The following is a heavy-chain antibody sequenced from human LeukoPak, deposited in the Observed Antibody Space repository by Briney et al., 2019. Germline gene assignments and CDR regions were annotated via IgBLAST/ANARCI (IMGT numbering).Heavy chain of an antibody. V-gene: IGHV4-39*07. CDR1: GGSISSSSNY. CDR3: ATRIAVAGTFDY. D-gene: IGHD6-19*01. CDR2: IYHSGST. Sequence: SETLSLTCTASGGSISSSSNYWGWIRQPPGKGLEWIGSIYHSGSTYYNPSLKSRVTISVDTSKNQFSLKLSSVTAADTAVYYCATRIAVAGTFDYWGQGTLVTVSS. J-gene: IGHJ4*02.